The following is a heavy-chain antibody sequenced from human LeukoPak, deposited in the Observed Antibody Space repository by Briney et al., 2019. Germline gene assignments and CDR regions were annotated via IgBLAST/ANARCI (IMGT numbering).Heavy chain of an antibody. V-gene: IGHV7-4-1*02. CDR2: INTNTGNP. Sequence: ASVKVSCKASGYTFTTYAMNWVRQAPGQGFEWMGWINTNTGNPTFAQGFTGRFVFSLDTSVSTAYLQISSLKAEDTAVYYCARSPQDGLGYYYYAMDVWGQGTTVTVSS. CDR1: GYTFTTYA. D-gene: IGHD3-10*01. CDR3: ARSPQDGLGYYYYAMDV. J-gene: IGHJ6*02.